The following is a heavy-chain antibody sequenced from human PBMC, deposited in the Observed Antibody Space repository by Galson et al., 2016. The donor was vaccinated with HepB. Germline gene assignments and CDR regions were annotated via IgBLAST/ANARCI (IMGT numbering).Heavy chain of an antibody. CDR3: ARHGPLGTPMFYFDD. V-gene: IGHV4-39*01. J-gene: IGHJ4*01. Sequence: SETLSLTCTVSGGSMSSSSYYWGWIRQPPGKGLEWIGSIYYSGSTYYNPSLKSRVTISVDTSKNQFSLNLSPVTAADTALYYWARHGPLGTPMFYFDDWGQGTLVTGSS. CDR2: IYYSGST. D-gene: IGHD3-10*02. CDR1: GGSMSSSSYY.